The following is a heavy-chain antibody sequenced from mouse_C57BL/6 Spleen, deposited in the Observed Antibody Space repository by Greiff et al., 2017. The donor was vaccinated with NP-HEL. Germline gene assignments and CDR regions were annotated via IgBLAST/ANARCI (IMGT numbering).Heavy chain of an antibody. D-gene: IGHD4-1*02. CDR3: ARQLGQEGFAY. CDR1: GFNIKDYY. J-gene: IGHJ3*01. CDR2: IDPEDGEN. Sequence: EVQLQQSGAELVKPGASVKLSCTASGFNIKDYYMHWVKQRTEQGLEWIGRIDPEDGENKYAPKFQGKATITADTSSNTAYLQLSSLTSEDTAVYYCARQLGQEGFAYWGQGTLVTVAA. V-gene: IGHV14-2*01.